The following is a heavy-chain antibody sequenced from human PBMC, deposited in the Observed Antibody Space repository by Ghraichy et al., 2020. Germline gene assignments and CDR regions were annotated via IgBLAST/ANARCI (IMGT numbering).Heavy chain of an antibody. CDR2: INSDGSSI. CDR3: ARGGPEYCSGGSCYAGDY. D-gene: IGHD2-15*01. V-gene: IGHV3-74*01. J-gene: IGHJ4*02. Sequence: GGSLRLSCAVSGFTFSSYWMHWVRQAPGKGLVWVSRINSDGSSISYADSVKGRFTFSRDNAKNTLYLQMNSLRADDTAVYYCARGGPEYCSGGSCYAGDYWGQGTLVTVSS. CDR1: GFTFSSYW.